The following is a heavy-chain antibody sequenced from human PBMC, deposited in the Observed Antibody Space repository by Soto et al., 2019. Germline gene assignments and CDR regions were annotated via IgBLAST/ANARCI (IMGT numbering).Heavy chain of an antibody. CDR3: AKDLRWHPRDYGGVFDY. CDR1: GFTFSSYG. D-gene: IGHD4-17*01. Sequence: QVQLVESGGCVVQPGRALRLSCAASGFTFSSYGMHWVRQAPGKGLEWVAVISYDGSNKYYADSVKGRFTISRDKSKNTLYLQMNSLRAEDTAVYYCAKDLRWHPRDYGGVFDYWGQGTLVTVSS. J-gene: IGHJ4*02. V-gene: IGHV3-30*18. CDR2: ISYDGSNK.